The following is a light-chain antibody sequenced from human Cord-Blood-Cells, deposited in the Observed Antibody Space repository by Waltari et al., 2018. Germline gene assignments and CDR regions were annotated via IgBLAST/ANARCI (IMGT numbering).Light chain of an antibody. CDR2: EVS. Sequence: QSALTQPASVSGSPGQSITISCTGTSIDVGGYNYVSWYQQHPGKAPKRMIYEVSNRPSGVSNRFSGSKSGNTASLTISGLQAEDEADYYCSSYTSSSNVVFGGGTKLTVL. CDR1: SIDVGGYNY. CDR3: SSYTSSSNVV. V-gene: IGLV2-14*01. J-gene: IGLJ2*01.